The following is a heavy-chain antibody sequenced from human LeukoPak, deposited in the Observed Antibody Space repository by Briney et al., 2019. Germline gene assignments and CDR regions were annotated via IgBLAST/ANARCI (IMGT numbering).Heavy chain of an antibody. CDR1: GFTFYDYG. CDR3: ARDLVVAGTGFGY. CDR2: INWKGGST. V-gene: IGHV3-20*04. J-gene: IGHJ4*02. Sequence: PGGSLRLSCAASGFTFYDYGMSWVRQAPGKGLEWGSGINWKGGSTGYADSVKGRFTISRDNAKKSLYLQMNSLRAEDTALYYCARDLVVAGTGFGYWGQGTLVTVSS. D-gene: IGHD6-19*01.